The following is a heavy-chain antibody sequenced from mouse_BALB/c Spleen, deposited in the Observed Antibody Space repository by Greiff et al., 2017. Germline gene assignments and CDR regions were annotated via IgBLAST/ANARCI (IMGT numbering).Heavy chain of an antibody. J-gene: IGHJ2*01. CDR2: ISSGGST. Sequence: EVKLVESGGGLVKPGGSLKLSCAASGFTFSSYAMSWVRQTPEKRLEWVASISSGGSTYYPDSAKGRFTISRDNARNILYLQMSSLRSEDTAMYYCARGLYYYGSSEDYFDYWGQGTTLTVSS. D-gene: IGHD1-1*01. CDR3: ARGLYYYGSSEDYFDY. V-gene: IGHV5-6-5*01. CDR1: GFTFSSYA.